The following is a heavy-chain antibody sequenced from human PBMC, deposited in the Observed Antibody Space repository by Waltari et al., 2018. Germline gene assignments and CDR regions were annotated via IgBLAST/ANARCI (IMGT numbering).Heavy chain of an antibody. D-gene: IGHD5-12*01. Sequence: QVQLQQWCAGLLKPSETLSLTCAVYGGSFSGYYWSWIRQPQGKGLEGHGEINHSERPNCTPSLTSRVNRSVDTSKNQFSLKLSSVTAADTAVYYCARVVVAAYYGMDVWGQGTTVTVSS. CDR2: INHSERP. CDR3: ARVVVAAYYGMDV. J-gene: IGHJ6*02. V-gene: IGHV4-34*01. CDR1: GGSFSGYY.